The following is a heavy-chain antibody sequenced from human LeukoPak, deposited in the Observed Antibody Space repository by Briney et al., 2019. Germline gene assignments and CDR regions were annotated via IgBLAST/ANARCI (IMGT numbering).Heavy chain of an antibody. CDR2: INPNSGGT. V-gene: IGHV1-2*02. CDR1: GYTFTCYY. CDR3: GRDLHGGTLGY. Sequence: GASVKVSCKASGYTFTCYYMHWVRQAPGQGLEWMGWINPNSGGTNYAQKFQGRVTMTRDTSISTAYMELSRLRSDDTAVYYCGRDLHGGTLGYWGQGTLVTVSS. J-gene: IGHJ4*02. D-gene: IGHD4-23*01.